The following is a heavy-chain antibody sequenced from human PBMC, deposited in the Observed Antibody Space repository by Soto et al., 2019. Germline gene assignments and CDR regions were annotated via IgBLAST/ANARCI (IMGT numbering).Heavy chain of an antibody. J-gene: IGHJ4*02. D-gene: IGHD4-4*01. CDR1: GFXFSTSW. CDR2: IFPGDSDT. V-gene: IGHV5-51*01. CDR3: ARGTTVTTYREYFFDF. Sequence: PXEXLKISCKGSGFXFSTSWIGWVRQKPGKGLEYMGIIFPGDSDTRYSPSFQGQVTLSVDKSIRTAFLQWNRLKASHTAMYFCARGTTVTTYREYFFDFWGQGTLGTVSS.